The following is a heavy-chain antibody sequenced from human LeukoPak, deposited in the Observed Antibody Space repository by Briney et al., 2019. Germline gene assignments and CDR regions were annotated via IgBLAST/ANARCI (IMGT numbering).Heavy chain of an antibody. CDR1: GFTFSSYA. J-gene: IGHJ4*02. CDR3: AKGSGLLWFGELLPFDY. D-gene: IGHD3-10*01. V-gene: IGHV3-23*01. Sequence: PGGSLRLSCAASGFTFSSYAMSWVRQAPGKGLEWVSAISGSGGSTYYADSVKGRFTISGDNSKNTLYLQMNSLRAEDTAVYYCAKGSGLLWFGELLPFDYWGQGTLVTVSS. CDR2: ISGSGGST.